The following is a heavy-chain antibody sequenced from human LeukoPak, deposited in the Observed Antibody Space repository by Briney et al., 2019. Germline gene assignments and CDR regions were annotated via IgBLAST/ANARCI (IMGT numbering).Heavy chain of an antibody. D-gene: IGHD3-10*01. CDR3: ASGYNKYYFDY. CDR2: IIPILGIA. V-gene: IGHV1-69*04. Sequence: SVKVSCKASGGTFSSYAISWVRQAPGQGLEWMGRIIPILGIANYAQKFQGRVTITADKSTSTAYMELSSLRSEDTAVYYCASGYNKYYFDYWGQGTLVTVSS. CDR1: GGTFSSYA. J-gene: IGHJ4*02.